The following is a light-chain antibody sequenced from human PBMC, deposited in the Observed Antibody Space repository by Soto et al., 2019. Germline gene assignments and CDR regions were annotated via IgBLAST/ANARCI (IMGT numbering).Light chain of an antibody. CDR2: DAS. V-gene: IGKV1-5*01. J-gene: IGKJ4*01. CDR3: KEYSSYST. CDR1: QSISSW. Sequence: DLQMTQSPSTLSASVGDRVTITCRASQSISSWLAWYQQKPGKAPTLLIYDASSLESGVPLRFSGSGSGTDFTLTISSLQPDDFATYYCKEYSSYSTFGGGTKVEIK.